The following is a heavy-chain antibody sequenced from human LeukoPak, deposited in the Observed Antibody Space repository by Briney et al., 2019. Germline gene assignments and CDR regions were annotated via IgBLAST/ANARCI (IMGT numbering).Heavy chain of an antibody. V-gene: IGHV1-2*02. CDR3: AREGGIVVVVAATPAFDI. CDR1: GYTFTGYY. J-gene: IGHJ3*02. Sequence: ASVKVSCKASGYTFTGYYMHWVRQAPGQGLEWMGWINPNSGGTNYAQKFQGRVTMTRDTSIGTAYMELSRLRSDDTAVYYCAREGGIVVVVAATPAFDIWGQGTMVTVSS. CDR2: INPNSGGT. D-gene: IGHD2-15*01.